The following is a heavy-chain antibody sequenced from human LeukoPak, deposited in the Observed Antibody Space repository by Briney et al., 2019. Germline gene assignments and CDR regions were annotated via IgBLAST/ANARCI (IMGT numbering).Heavy chain of an antibody. J-gene: IGHJ6*03. CDR3: AKVRGYCSSTSCYKGYYYYMDV. V-gene: IGHV4-38-2*02. CDR2: IYHSGST. D-gene: IGHD2-2*03. Sequence: SETLSLTCTVSGYSISSGYYWGWIRQPPGKGLEWIGSIYHSGSTYYNPSLKSRVTISVDTSKNQFSLKLSSVTAADTAVYYCAKVRGYCSSTSCYKGYYYYMDVWGKGTTVTVSS. CDR1: GYSISSGYY.